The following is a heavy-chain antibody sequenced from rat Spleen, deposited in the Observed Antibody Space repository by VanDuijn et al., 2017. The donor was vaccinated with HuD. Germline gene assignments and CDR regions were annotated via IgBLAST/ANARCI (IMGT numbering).Heavy chain of an antibody. CDR3: TRGLSMSSANYYYALFAY. CDR2: IDYSGRT. J-gene: IGHJ3*01. Sequence: EVLLQESGPGLVKPSQSLSLTCSVTGYSITSNYWGWIRKFPGNKMEWMGYIDYSGRTSYNPSLKSRISITRDTSKNQFFLHVNSVTTEDTATYYCTRGLSMSSANYYYALFAYWGQGTLVTVSS. V-gene: IGHV3-1*01. CDR1: GYSITSNY. D-gene: IGHD1-6*01.